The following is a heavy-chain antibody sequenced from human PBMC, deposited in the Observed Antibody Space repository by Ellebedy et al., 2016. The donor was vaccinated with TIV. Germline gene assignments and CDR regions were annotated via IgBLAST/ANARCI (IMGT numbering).Heavy chain of an antibody. D-gene: IGHD2-2*01. Sequence: ASVKVSCXASGYTFTSYGISWVRQAPGQGLEWMGWISAYNGNTNYAQKLQGRVTMTTDTSTSTAYMELRSLRSDDTAVYYCARDSPGGCSSTSCSIAGYYYYGMDVWGQGTTVTVSS. CDR3: ARDSPGGCSSTSCSIAGYYYYGMDV. CDR1: GYTFTSYG. V-gene: IGHV1-18*01. J-gene: IGHJ6*02. CDR2: ISAYNGNT.